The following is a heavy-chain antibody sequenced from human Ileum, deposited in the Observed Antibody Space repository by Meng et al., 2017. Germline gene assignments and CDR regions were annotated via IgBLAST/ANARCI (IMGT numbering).Heavy chain of an antibody. J-gene: IGHJ4*03. Sequence: QLRLQESGPGLVKPSETLSLSCTVSGGSISSGEYCCGWIRQPPGKGLEWIGSVYFTGYTYYSPSLMSRVTISVETSKNQFSLRLTSVTAADTGLYLCARHGHFTPDKYYFDSWGQGTLVTVSS. CDR1: GGSISSGEYC. D-gene: IGHD3-3*02. CDR2: VYFTGYT. V-gene: IGHV4-39*01. CDR3: ARHGHFTPDKYYFDS.